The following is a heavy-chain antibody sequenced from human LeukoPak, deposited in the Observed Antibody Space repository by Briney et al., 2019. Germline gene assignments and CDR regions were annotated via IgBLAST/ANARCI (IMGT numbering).Heavy chain of an antibody. J-gene: IGHJ1*01. D-gene: IGHD6-13*01. CDR1: GGSFSGYY. CDR2: INHSGST. Sequence: PSETLSLTCAVYGGSFSGYYWSWIRQPPGKGLEWIGEINHSGSTNYNPSLKSRVTISVDTSKNQFSLKLSSVTAADTAVYYCARGSQQLKYFQHWGQAPWSPSPQ. CDR3: ARGSQQLKYFQH. V-gene: IGHV4-34*01.